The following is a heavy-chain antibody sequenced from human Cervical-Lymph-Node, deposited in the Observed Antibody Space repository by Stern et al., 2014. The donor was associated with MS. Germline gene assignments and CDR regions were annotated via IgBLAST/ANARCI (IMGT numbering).Heavy chain of an antibody. CDR3: ARANGDFASGYYYYGMDV. CDR2: IYHSGST. J-gene: IGHJ6*02. Sequence: QLQLQESGPGLVKPSGTLSLTCAVSGGSISSSNWWRWVRQPPGKGLEWIGEIYHSGSTNYNPSLKSRVTISVENSKNQSPLKLSSVTAADTAVYYCARANGDFASGYYYYGMDVWGQGTTVTVSS. D-gene: IGHD4-17*01. V-gene: IGHV4-4*02. CDR1: GGSISSSNW.